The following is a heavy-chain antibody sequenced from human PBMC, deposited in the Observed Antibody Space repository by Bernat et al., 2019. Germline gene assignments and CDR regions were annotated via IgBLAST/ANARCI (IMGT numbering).Heavy chain of an antibody. CDR2: INPKSGDT. Sequence: QVQLVQSGAEVKKPAASVKVSCKASGYTFTDYYIHWVRQAPGQGLEYMGWINPKSGDTHYTQNFQGRVTMTRDTSIRTVYMEVSRLRSDDTAVYFCARDPDVYGDSLTWFDTWGQGTLVAVSS. D-gene: IGHD4-17*01. V-gene: IGHV1-2*02. J-gene: IGHJ5*02. CDR3: ARDPDVYGDSLTWFDT. CDR1: GYTFTDYY.